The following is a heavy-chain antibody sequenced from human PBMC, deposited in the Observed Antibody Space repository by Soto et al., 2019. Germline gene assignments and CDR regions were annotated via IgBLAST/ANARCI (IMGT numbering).Heavy chain of an antibody. V-gene: IGHV1-18*01. CDR2: ISAYNGNT. J-gene: IGHJ4*02. CDR1: GYTFTSYG. D-gene: IGHD3-10*01. CDR3: ARVVWFGESDHTGFDY. Sequence: ASVKVSCKASGYTFTSYGISCVRQAPGQGLEWMGWISAYNGNTNYAQKLQGRVTMTTDTSTSTAYMELRSLRSDDTAVYYCARVVWFGESDHTGFDYWGQGTLVTVSS.